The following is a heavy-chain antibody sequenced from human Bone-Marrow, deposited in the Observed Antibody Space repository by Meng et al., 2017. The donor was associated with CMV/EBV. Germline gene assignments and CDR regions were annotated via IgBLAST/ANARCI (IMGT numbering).Heavy chain of an antibody. D-gene: IGHD1-26*01. Sequence: SETLSLTCAVSGGSISSRNWWSWVRQPPGKGLEWIGEIYHSGSTNYNPSLKSRVTISVDKSKNQFSLKLSSVTAADTAVYYCTIGSYYYYYGMDVWGQGTTVTVSS. J-gene: IGHJ6*02. CDR2: IYHSGST. CDR3: TIGSYYYYYGMDV. V-gene: IGHV4-4*02. CDR1: GGSISSRNW.